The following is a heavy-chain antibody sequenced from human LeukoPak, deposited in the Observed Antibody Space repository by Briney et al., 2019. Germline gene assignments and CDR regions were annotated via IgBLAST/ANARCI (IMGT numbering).Heavy chain of an antibody. CDR2: ISSSGSTI. V-gene: IGHV3-48*03. Sequence: QPGGSLRLSCAASGFTFSSYEMNWVRQAPGKGLEWVSYISSSGSTIYYADSVKGRFTISRDNAKNSLYLQMNSLRAEDTAVYYCASGPYSPRVDYWGQGTLVSVSS. D-gene: IGHD6-13*01. CDR3: ASGPYSPRVDY. CDR1: GFTFSSYE. J-gene: IGHJ4*02.